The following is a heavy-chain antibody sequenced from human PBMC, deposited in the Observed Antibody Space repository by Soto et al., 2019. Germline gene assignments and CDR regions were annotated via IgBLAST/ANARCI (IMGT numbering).Heavy chain of an antibody. CDR1: GFTVSSNY. CDR2: IYSGGST. Sequence: GGSLRLSCAASGFTVSSNYMSWVRQAPGKGLEWVSVIYSGGSTYYADSVKGRFTISRDNSKNTLYLQMNSLRAEDTAVYYCARRNDSSSESRYFDYWGQGTLVTVSS. V-gene: IGHV3-66*04. CDR3: ARRNDSSSESRYFDY. J-gene: IGHJ4*02. D-gene: IGHD6-6*01.